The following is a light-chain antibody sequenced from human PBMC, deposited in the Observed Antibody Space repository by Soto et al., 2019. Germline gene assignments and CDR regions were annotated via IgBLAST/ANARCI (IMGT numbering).Light chain of an antibody. CDR1: QTIYTH. J-gene: IGKJ5*01. CDR2: ATS. CDR3: QQSSSSPIT. V-gene: IGKV1-39*01. Sequence: DIQMAQSPSSLSASVGDRVIITCRASQTIYTHLNWYQQKPGKAPKLLISATSFLQSGVPSRFSGSGSGTDFTLTINSLEPEDFATYYCQQSSSSPITFGQGTRWRL.